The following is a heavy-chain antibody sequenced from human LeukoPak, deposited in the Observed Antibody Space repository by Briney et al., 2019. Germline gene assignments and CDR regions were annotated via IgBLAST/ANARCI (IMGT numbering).Heavy chain of an antibody. Sequence: PSETLSLTCTVSGGSISGNYWSWIRQPPGKGLECLGYIYDTGSTNYNPSLKSRVTISVDPPKNLVSLKLSSMTAADTAMYYCARAAYSGHGYYYYIDVWGKGTTVTVSS. D-gene: IGHD5-12*01. CDR1: GGSISGNY. CDR2: IYDTGST. V-gene: IGHV4-59*01. CDR3: ARAAYSGHGYYYYIDV. J-gene: IGHJ6*03.